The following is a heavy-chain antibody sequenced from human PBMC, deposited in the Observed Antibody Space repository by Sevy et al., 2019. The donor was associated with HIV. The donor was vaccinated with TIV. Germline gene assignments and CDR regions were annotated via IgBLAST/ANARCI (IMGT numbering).Heavy chain of an antibody. D-gene: IGHD2-15*01. J-gene: IGHJ6*02. Sequence: ASVKVSCKVSGYTLTELSMHWVRQAPGKGLEWMGGFDPEDGETIYAQTFQGRVTMTEDTSTDTAYMELSSLRSEDTAVYYCATRDCSGGSCYADYYYYGMDVWGQGTTVTVSS. CDR1: GYTLTELS. CDR3: ATRDCSGGSCYADYYYYGMDV. V-gene: IGHV1-24*01. CDR2: FDPEDGET.